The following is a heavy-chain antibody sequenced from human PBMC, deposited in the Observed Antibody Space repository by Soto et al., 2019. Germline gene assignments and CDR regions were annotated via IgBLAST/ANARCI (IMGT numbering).Heavy chain of an antibody. V-gene: IGHV3-74*01. CDR2: INSDGSST. J-gene: IGHJ5*02. D-gene: IGHD2-2*01. Sequence: GGSLRLSCAASGFTFSSYWMHWVRQAPGKGLVWVSRINSDGSSTSYADSVKGRFTISRDNAKNTLYLQMNSLGAEDTAVYYCARVVVVPAATDWFDPWGQGTLVTVSS. CDR1: GFTFSSYW. CDR3: ARVVVVPAATDWFDP.